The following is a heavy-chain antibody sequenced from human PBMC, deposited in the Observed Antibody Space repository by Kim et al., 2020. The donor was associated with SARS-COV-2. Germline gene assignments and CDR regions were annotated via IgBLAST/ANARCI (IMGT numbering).Heavy chain of an antibody. J-gene: IGHJ4*02. CDR3: ARGLWADS. D-gene: IGHD3-16*01. Sequence: THNPTLRSRVTISVDKSKNQFSLKLNSVTAADTAVYYCARGLWADSWGQGTLLTVSS. V-gene: IGHV4-4*02.